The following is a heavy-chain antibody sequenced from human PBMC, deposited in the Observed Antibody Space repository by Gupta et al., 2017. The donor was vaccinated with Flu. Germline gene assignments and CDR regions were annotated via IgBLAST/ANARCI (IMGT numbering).Heavy chain of an antibody. J-gene: IGHJ4*02. D-gene: IGHD3-10*01. CDR2: INWNGGGM. V-gene: IGHV3-9*01. Sequence: RQVAGKGLEWVSGINWNGGGMAYADSGKGRFSISRDDAKNSVYLQLDSLRPDDTSVYYCTKGIYGSGSNVFDYWDQGTLVTVSS. CDR3: TKGIYGSGSNVFDY.